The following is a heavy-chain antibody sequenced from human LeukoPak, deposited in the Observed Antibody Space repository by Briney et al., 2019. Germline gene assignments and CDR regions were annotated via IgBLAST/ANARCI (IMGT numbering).Heavy chain of an antibody. Sequence: PGGSLRLSCAASGFTFTNYAMSWVRQDPGKWLEWVSAIVGGGGTTFYADSVKGRFTISRDNAKNTVYLQMNSLRAEDTAVYYCAKARLSTGWAYNDYWGQGTLVTVSS. CDR1: GFTFTNYA. CDR2: IVGGGGTT. J-gene: IGHJ4*02. D-gene: IGHD6-19*01. V-gene: IGHV3-23*01. CDR3: AKARLSTGWAYNDY.